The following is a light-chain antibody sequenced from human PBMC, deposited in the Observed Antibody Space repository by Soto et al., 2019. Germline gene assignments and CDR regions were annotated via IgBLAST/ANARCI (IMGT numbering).Light chain of an antibody. CDR1: SSDVGSYSL. Sequence: QSALTQPASVSGSPGQSITISCTGTSSDVGSYSLVSWYQQHPGKAPKLMIYEVTKRPSGGSNRFSGSKSGNTASLTISGLQTEDEADYYCCSYAGSATYVVFGGGTKLTVL. J-gene: IGLJ2*01. CDR3: CSYAGSATYVV. V-gene: IGLV2-23*02. CDR2: EVT.